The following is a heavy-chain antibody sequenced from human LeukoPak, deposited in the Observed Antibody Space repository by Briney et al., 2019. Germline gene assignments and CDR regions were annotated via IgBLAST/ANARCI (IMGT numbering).Heavy chain of an antibody. Sequence: GASVKVSYKASGYTFTSYYIHWVQQAPGQGLEWLGIINPTGGGTSYAQKFQDRVTMTRDTSTSTVYMELSSLRSEDTAVYYCARGVSDSASGLPTRYFDYWGQGTLVTVSS. CDR2: INPTGGGT. V-gene: IGHV1-46*01. J-gene: IGHJ4*02. CDR1: GYTFTSYY. D-gene: IGHD5-12*01. CDR3: ARGVSDSASGLPTRYFDY.